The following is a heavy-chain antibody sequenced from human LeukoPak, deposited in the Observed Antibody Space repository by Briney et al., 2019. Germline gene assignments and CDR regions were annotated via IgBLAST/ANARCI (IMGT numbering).Heavy chain of an antibody. D-gene: IGHD5-12*01. CDR3: TRAGGYDNYLDY. J-gene: IGHJ4*02. V-gene: IGHV3-49*04. Sequence: GGSLRLSCAASGFTFSSYWMSWVRQAPGKGLEWVGFIRSKVHDWTPQYAASVQGRFFISRDDSKGITYQQMNSLKTEDTAVYYCTRAGGYDNYLDYWGQGTPVTVSS. CDR1: GFTFSSYW. CDR2: IRSKVHDWTP.